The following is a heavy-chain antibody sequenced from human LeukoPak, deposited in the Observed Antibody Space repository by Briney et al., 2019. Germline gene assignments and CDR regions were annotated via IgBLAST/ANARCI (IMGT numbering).Heavy chain of an antibody. Sequence: GGPLRLSCAASGFTFSSYAMNWVRQAPGKGLEWVSAISGSGGSTYYVDSVKGRFTISRDNSKNTLYLQMNSLRAEDTAVYYCAKGGGIAVAGPPLRTDYYYYMDVWGKGTTVTVSS. J-gene: IGHJ6*03. D-gene: IGHD6-19*01. CDR2: ISGSGGST. CDR3: AKGGGIAVAGPPLRTDYYYYMDV. CDR1: GFTFSSYA. V-gene: IGHV3-23*01.